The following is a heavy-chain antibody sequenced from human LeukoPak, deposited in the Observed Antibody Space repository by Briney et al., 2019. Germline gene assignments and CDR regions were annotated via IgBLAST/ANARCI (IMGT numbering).Heavy chain of an antibody. CDR1: ASTLSRYG. D-gene: IGHD3-22*01. J-gene: IGHJ6*03. CDR3: ARDYFDSSDYPQTYCYYYMDV. CDR2: ISRTSPFI. V-gene: IGHV3-21*01. Sequence: GGSLRLSCAPSASTLSRYGMSSVRHAPGKGLEWVASISRTSPFIYSADSVKAPYPISRDTAKNSLFLQMNSLRAEDTAIYYCARDYFDSSDYPQTYCYYYMDVWGKGTTVTVSS.